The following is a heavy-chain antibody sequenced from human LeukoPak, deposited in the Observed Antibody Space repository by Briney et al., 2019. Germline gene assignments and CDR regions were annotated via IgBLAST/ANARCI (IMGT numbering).Heavy chain of an antibody. Sequence: SETLSLTCTVSGGSISSYYWSWIRQPPGKGLEWIGEINHSGSTNYNPSLKSRVTISVDTSKNQFSLKLSSVTAADTAVYYCARERYCSSTSCYTDDAFDIWGQGTMVTVSS. CDR2: INHSGST. D-gene: IGHD2-2*02. J-gene: IGHJ3*02. CDR1: GGSISSYY. CDR3: ARERYCSSTSCYTDDAFDI. V-gene: IGHV4-34*01.